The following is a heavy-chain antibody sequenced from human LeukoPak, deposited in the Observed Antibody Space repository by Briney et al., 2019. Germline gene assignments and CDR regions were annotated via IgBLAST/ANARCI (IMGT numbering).Heavy chain of an antibody. CDR3: ARFSGDYVWGSYRYPWFDP. D-gene: IGHD3-16*02. CDR2: IYYSGST. J-gene: IGHJ5*02. V-gene: IGHV4-59*01. CDR1: GGSLSSYY. Sequence: SETLSLTCTVSGGSLSSYYWSWIRQPPGKGLEWIGYIYYSGSTNYNPSLKSRVTISVDTSKNQFSLKLSSVTAADTAVYDCARFSGDYVWGSYRYPWFDPWGQGTLVTVSS.